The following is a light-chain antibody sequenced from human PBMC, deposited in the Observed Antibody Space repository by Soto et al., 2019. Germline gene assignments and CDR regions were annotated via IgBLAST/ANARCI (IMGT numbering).Light chain of an antibody. Sequence: EIVLTQSPATLSLSPGERATLSCRASQSISSFLTWYQHKPGQAPRLLIYDASKRATGIPARFSGSGSGTDFTLTISRLEPEDFGVYYCQQRSNWYTFGPGTKLEIK. V-gene: IGKV3-11*01. CDR3: QQRSNWYT. CDR2: DAS. CDR1: QSISSF. J-gene: IGKJ2*01.